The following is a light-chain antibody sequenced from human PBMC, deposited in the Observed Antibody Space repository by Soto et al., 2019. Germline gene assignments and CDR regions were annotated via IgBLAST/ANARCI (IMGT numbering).Light chain of an antibody. J-gene: IGLJ1*01. V-gene: IGLV2-14*02. Sequence: QSALTQPASVSGSPGQSITISCTGTSSDVGSYNLVSWYQQYPREAPKVLMYEGSKLPSGVSYRFSGSKSGTSATLGITGFQTGDEADYYCGSWDSSLSAYVFGTGTKLTVL. CDR3: GSWDSSLSAYV. CDR2: EGS. CDR1: SSDVGSYNL.